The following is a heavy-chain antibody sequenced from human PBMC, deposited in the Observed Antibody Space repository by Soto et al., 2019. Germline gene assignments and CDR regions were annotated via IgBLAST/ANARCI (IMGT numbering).Heavy chain of an antibody. J-gene: IGHJ6*03. CDR1: GFTFSSYS. V-gene: IGHV3-21*01. Sequence: PGGSLRLSCAASGFTFSSYSMNWVRQAPGKGLEWVSSISSSSSYIYYADSVKGRFTISRDNAKNSLYLQMNSLRAEDTAVYYCARDPDTENINYYYYYYMDVWGKGTTVTVSS. CDR2: ISSSSSYI. D-gene: IGHD5-18*01. CDR3: ARDPDTENINYYYYYYMDV.